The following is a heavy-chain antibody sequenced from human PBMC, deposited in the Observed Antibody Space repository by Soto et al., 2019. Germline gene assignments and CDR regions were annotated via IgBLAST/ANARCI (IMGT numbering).Heavy chain of an antibody. J-gene: IGHJ4*02. CDR1: GGPISGSVW. D-gene: IGHD3-16*01. V-gene: IGHV4-4*02. CDR2: VFHSGGM. Sequence: QVQLRESGPGLVKPSGTLSLTCAVSGGPISGSVWWTWVRQPPGKGLERIGEVFHSGGMNYNPSLESRVTMSVDTSRSQFALELHSVTAADTAVYYCARKAWVRFDFWGQGTLVTVSS. CDR3: ARKAWVRFDF.